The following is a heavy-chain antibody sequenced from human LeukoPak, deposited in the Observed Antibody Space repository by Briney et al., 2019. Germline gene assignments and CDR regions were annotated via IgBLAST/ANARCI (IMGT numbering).Heavy chain of an antibody. CDR2: IYYSGST. Sequence: SQTLSLTCTVSGGSISSGDYYWSWIRQPPGKGLEWIGYIYYSGSTYYNPSLKSRVTISVDTSKNQFSLKLSSVTAADTAVYYCARGTVVPAGWFDPWGQGTLVTVSS. J-gene: IGHJ5*02. V-gene: IGHV4-30-4*08. D-gene: IGHD2-2*01. CDR1: GGSISSGDYY. CDR3: ARGTVVPAGWFDP.